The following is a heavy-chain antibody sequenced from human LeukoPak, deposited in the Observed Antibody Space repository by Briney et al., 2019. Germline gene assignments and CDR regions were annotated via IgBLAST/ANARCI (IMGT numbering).Heavy chain of an antibody. CDR3: ARGPYSGMDV. V-gene: IGHV7-4-1*02. D-gene: IGHD4-11*01. CDR1: GYTFTSNA. CDR2: INTNTGNP. J-gene: IGHJ6*02. Sequence: RASVKVSCKASGYTFTSNAMNWVRQAPGQGLVWMGWINTNTGNPTYSQGFTGRFVFSLDTSLSTAYLQISTLRAEDTAVYCCARGPYSGMDVRGQGTTVTVSS.